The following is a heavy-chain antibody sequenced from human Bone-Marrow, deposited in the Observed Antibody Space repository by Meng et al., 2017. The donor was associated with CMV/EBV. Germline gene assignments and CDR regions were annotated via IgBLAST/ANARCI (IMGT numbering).Heavy chain of an antibody. D-gene: IGHD6-13*01. CDR3: AREFISGRSSSWYPYYYYGMDV. CDR2: IYSGGST. J-gene: IGHJ6*02. Sequence: GGSLRLSCAASGFTVSSNYMSWVRQAPGKGLEWVSVIYSGGSTYYADSVKGRFTISRDNSKNTLYFQMNSLRAEDTAVYYCAREFISGRSSSWYPYYYYGMDVWGQGTTATVSS. V-gene: IGHV3-53*01. CDR1: GFTVSSNY.